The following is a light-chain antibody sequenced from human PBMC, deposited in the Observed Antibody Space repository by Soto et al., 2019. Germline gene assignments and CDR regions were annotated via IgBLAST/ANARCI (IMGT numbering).Light chain of an antibody. CDR1: SSDIGNYNF. V-gene: IGLV2-14*01. CDR2: EVT. J-gene: IGLJ1*01. Sequence: QAVVTQPASVSGSRGQSITISCTGTSSDIGNYNFVSWYQHHPGKAPKLIIYEVTNRPSGVSNLFSGSKSGNTASLTISGLQTEDEADYYCSSYTSSSTRLFGTGTKLTVL. CDR3: SSYTSSSTRL.